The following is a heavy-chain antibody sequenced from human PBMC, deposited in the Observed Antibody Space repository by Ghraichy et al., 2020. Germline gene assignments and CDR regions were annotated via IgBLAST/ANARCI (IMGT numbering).Heavy chain of an antibody. D-gene: IGHD4-23*01. J-gene: IGHJ3*02. CDR2: IYTSGST. Sequence: SETLSLTCTVSGGSISSGSYYWSWIRQPAGKGLEWIGRIYTSGSTNYNPSLKSRVTISVDTSKNQFSLKLSSVTAADTAVYYFARERTVVNEAFDIWGQGTMVTVSS. CDR1: GGSISSGSYY. CDR3: ARERTVVNEAFDI. V-gene: IGHV4-61*02.